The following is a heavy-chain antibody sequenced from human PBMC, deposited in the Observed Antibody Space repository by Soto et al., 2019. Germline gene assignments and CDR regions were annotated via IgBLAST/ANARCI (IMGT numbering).Heavy chain of an antibody. CDR1: GYTFIDYY. V-gene: IGHV1-2*02. CDR3: ARPPGHMSGWYYFDP. D-gene: IGHD6-19*01. Sequence: QVQLVQSGAEVKKPGASVKVSCEASGYTFIDYYMHWVRQAPGQGFERMGRISPKSGVTNYAQKFQGRVTMTWDTSLNTAYMELSSLMSEDTAVYYCARPPGHMSGWYYFDPWGQGTLVTVSS. CDR2: ISPKSGVT. J-gene: IGHJ4*02.